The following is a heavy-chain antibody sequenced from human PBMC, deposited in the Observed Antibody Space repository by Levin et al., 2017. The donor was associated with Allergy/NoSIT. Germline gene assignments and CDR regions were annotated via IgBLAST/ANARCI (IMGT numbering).Heavy chain of an antibody. CDR2: IYYTGTT. CDR1: GDSINNGGYY. V-gene: IGHV4-31*03. CDR3: ARGGGSGTYYLS. D-gene: IGHD3-10*01. J-gene: IGHJ6*04. Sequence: LSQTLSLTCTVSGDSINNGGYYWTWIRQHPGRGLEWIGYIYYTGTTFYNPSLSSRLTISVDTSKNQVSLKLSSVTAADTAVYYCARGGGSGTYYLSWGKGTTVIVSS.